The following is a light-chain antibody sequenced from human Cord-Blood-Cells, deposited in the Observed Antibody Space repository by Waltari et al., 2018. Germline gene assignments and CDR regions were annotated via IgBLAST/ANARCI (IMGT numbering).Light chain of an antibody. CDR2: DAS. CDR3: QQYNSYSPRT. J-gene: IGKJ1*01. CDR1: QSISSW. Sequence: DIQMTQSPSTLSASVGDRVTITCRASQSISSWLPWYQQKPGKAPKLLIDDASSLESGIPSRFIGSGSGTEFTLSISNLRHDDFASYYCQQYNSYSPRTFGQGTKVEIK. V-gene: IGKV1-5*01.